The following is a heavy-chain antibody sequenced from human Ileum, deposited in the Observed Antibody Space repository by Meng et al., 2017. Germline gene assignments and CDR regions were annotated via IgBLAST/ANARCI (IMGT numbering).Heavy chain of an antibody. D-gene: IGHD1-26*01. J-gene: IGHJ4*02. V-gene: IGHV3-74*01. CDR2: INRDGTST. CDR3: SRDLSSEWELVG. Sequence: EVQLVESGGGLVQPGGSLRSSCAASGFTFSNYWMHWFRQVPGKGLVWVSRINRDGTSTSYADSLEGRFSISRDNAKNTLYLQMNNLRPEDTAVYYCSRDLSSEWELVGWGQGTLVTVSS. CDR1: GFTFSNYW.